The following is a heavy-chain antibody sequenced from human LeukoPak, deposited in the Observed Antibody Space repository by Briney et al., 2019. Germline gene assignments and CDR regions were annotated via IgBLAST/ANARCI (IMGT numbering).Heavy chain of an antibody. CDR2: IIPILGIA. CDR3: ASYSGSSWYTASELDY. D-gene: IGHD6-13*01. V-gene: IGHV1-69*04. J-gene: IGHJ4*02. Sequence: SVKVSCKASGGTFSSYAISWVREAAGQGLEWIGRIIPILGIANYAQKFQGRVTITADKSTSTAYMELSSLRSEDTAVYYCASYSGSSWYTASELDYWGQGTLVTVSS. CDR1: GGTFSSYA.